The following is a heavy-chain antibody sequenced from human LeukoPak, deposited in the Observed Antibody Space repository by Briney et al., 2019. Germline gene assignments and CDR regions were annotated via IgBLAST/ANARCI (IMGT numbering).Heavy chain of an antibody. CDR2: INHSGST. D-gene: IGHD5-18*01. J-gene: IGHJ4*02. V-gene: IGHV4-39*07. CDR1: GGSISSSSYY. CDR3: ARDPDTAMVIPLTRRLDY. Sequence: SETLSLTCTVSGGSISSSSYYWGWIRQPPGKGLEWIGEINHSGSTNYNPSLKSRVTISVDTSKNQFSLKLSSVTAADTAVYYCARDPDTAMVIPLTRRLDYWGQGTLVTVSS.